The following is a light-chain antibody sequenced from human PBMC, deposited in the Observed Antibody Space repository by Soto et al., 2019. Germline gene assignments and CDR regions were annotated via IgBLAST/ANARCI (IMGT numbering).Light chain of an antibody. Sequence: EIVLTQSPATLSLSPGERATLSCRASQSVSSYLAWYQQKPGQAPRLLIYDASNRATGIPARFSGSGSGTDFTLTISSLEPEDFAVYYCQQRSNWPRSVTFGQGTKVEIK. J-gene: IGKJ1*01. V-gene: IGKV3-11*01. CDR1: QSVSSY. CDR2: DAS. CDR3: QQRSNWPRSVT.